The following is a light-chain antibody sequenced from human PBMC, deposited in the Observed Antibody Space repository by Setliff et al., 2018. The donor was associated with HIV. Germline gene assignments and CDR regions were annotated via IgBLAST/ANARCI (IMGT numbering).Light chain of an antibody. Sequence: QSVLTQPASVSGSPGQSITISCTGTSGDVGRYNLVSWYQQQPGKPPKLMIYQASKRPSWVYNRFSGSKSGNTASLTISGLQAEYEADYYCCSNTGSNTYVFGTGTMVTVL. CDR2: QAS. CDR3: CSNTGSNTYV. CDR1: SGDVGRYNL. V-gene: IGLV2-23*01. J-gene: IGLJ1*01.